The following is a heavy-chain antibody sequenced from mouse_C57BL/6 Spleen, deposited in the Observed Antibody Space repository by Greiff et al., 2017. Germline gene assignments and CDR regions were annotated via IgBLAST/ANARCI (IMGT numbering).Heavy chain of an antibody. D-gene: IGHD2-4*01. J-gene: IGHJ3*01. Sequence: VQLQQSGPELVKPGASVKISCKASGYAFSSSWMNWVKQRPGKGLEWIGRIYPGDGDTNYNGKFKGKDTLTADKSSSTAYMQLSSLTSEDSAVYFCAREGGDYELAYWGQGTLVTVSA. CDR3: AREGGDYELAY. V-gene: IGHV1-82*01. CDR2: IYPGDGDT. CDR1: GYAFSSSW.